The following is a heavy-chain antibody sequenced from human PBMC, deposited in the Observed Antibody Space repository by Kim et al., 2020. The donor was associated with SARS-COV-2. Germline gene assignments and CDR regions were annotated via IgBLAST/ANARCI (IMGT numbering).Heavy chain of an antibody. CDR1: GYTFTNYD. V-gene: IGHV7-4-1*02. CDR3: AREKTPLWFGELLFRGNYERSVGP. J-gene: IGHJ5*02. D-gene: IGHD3-10*01. Sequence: ASVKVSCKASGYTFTNYDMNWVRQAPGQGLEWMGWINTNTGNPTYAQAFTGRFAFSLDTSVSTAYLQISSLKAEDTAVYYCAREKTPLWFGELLFRGNYERSVGPWGRGTLLTVSS. CDR2: INTNTGNP.